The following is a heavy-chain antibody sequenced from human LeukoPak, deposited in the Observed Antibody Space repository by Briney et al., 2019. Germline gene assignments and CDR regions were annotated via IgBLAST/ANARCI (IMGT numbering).Heavy chain of an antibody. J-gene: IGHJ4*02. V-gene: IGHV3-7*01. Sequence: GGSLRLSCAASGFTFSGYWMSWVRQAPGKGLEWVANIKQDGSEKYYVDSVNGRFTISRDNAKTSLYLQMNSLRAEDTAVYYCAIEAVALDYWGQGTLVTVSS. D-gene: IGHD6-19*01. CDR2: IKQDGSEK. CDR1: GFTFSGYW. CDR3: AIEAVALDY.